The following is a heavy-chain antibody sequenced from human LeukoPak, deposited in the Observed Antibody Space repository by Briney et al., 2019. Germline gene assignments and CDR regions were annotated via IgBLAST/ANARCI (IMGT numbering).Heavy chain of an antibody. CDR3: AKQGSGSYYPSWVLDY. Sequence: GGSLRLSCAASGFTFGSYAMSWVRQAPGKGLEWVSAISGSGGSTYYADSVKGRFTISRDNSKNTLYLQMNSLRAEDTAVYYCAKQGSGSYYPSWVLDYWGQGTLVTVSS. D-gene: IGHD1-26*01. CDR2: ISGSGGST. CDR1: GFTFGSYA. J-gene: IGHJ4*02. V-gene: IGHV3-23*01.